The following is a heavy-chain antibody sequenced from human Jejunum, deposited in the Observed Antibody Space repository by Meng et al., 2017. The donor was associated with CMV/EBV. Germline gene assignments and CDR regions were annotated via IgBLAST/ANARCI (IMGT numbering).Heavy chain of an antibody. CDR1: GYTFTSYL. D-gene: IGHD5-24*01. V-gene: IGHV5-51*01. CDR2: IHPGASAA. Sequence: CTGSGYTFTSYLIGWVRPLPGEGLEWMGLIHPGASAARYRPSFQGQVTISADKSISTAYLQWSSLRASDTAMYYYVRRHGYNYDYWGQGTQVTVSS. J-gene: IGHJ4*02. CDR3: VRRHGYNYDY.